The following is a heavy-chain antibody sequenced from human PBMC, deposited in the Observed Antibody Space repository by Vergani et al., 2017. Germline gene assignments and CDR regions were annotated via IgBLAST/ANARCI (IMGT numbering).Heavy chain of an antibody. Sequence: QVQLVQSGAEVKKPGASVKVSCKASGYTFTSYDINWVRQATGQGLEWMGWMNPNSGNTGYAQKFQGRVTMTRNTSISTAYMELSSLRSEDTAVYYCARGITIFGVVAQTRANYFDYWGQGTLVTVSS. V-gene: IGHV1-8*01. CDR3: ARGITIFGVVAQTRANYFDY. CDR1: GYTFTSYD. J-gene: IGHJ4*02. D-gene: IGHD3-3*01. CDR2: MNPNSGNT.